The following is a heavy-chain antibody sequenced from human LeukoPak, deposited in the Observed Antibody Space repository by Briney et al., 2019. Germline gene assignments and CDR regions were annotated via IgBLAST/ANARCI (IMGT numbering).Heavy chain of an antibody. CDR3: ARHPLVLLLPTPYYFDY. CDR2: IYYSGST. Sequence: SETLSLTCTVSGGSISSYYWSWIRQPPGKGLEWIGYIYYSGSTNYNPSLKSRVTISVDTSKNQFSLKLSSVTAADTAVYYCARHPLVLLLPTPYYFDYWGQGTLVTVSS. CDR1: GGSISSYY. J-gene: IGHJ4*02. D-gene: IGHD3-22*01. V-gene: IGHV4-59*08.